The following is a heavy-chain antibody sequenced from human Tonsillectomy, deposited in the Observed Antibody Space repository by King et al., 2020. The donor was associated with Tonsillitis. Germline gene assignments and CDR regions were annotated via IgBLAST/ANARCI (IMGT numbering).Heavy chain of an antibody. CDR2: IRDDGSNK. J-gene: IGHJ6*02. CDR3: AKVLVVVVAATKETYYYGMDV. D-gene: IGHD2-15*01. V-gene: IGHV3-30*02. Sequence: HVQLVESGGGVVQPGGSLRLSCAASGFTFSSYGMHWVRQAPGKGLEWVAFIRDDGSNKYYGDSVKGRFTISRDKSKNTLYLQMNSLRAEDTAVYYCAKVLVVVVAATKETYYYGMDVWGQGTTVTVSS. CDR1: GFTFSSYG.